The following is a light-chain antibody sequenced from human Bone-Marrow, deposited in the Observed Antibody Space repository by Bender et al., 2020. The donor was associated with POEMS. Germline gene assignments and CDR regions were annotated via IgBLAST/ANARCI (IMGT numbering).Light chain of an antibody. CDR1: TGAVTTDNH. CDR3: LLYSAGTYV. J-gene: IGLJ1*01. V-gene: IGLV7-43*01. Sequence: QTVVTQEPSLTVSPGGTVTLTCASSTGAVTTDNHPSWFQQKPGQPPRSLIYSTSNAQSWTPALFSGSLLGGKAALKVSSVQPDDESDYSCLLYSAGTYVFGPVT. CDR2: STS.